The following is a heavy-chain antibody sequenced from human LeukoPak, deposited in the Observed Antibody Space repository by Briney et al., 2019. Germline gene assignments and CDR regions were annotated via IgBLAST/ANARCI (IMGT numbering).Heavy chain of an antibody. CDR3: AKDMGYSSSCFDY. Sequence: GGSLRLSCAASGFTFDDYTMHWVRQAPGKGLEWVSLISWDGGSTYYADFVKGRFTISRDNSKNSLYLQMNSLRTEDTALYYCAKDMGYSSSCFDYWGQGTLVTVSS. CDR1: GFTFDDYT. J-gene: IGHJ4*02. CDR2: ISWDGGST. D-gene: IGHD6-6*01. V-gene: IGHV3-43*01.